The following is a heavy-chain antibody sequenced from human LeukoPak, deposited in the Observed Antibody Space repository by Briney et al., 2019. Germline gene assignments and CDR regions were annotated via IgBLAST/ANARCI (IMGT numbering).Heavy chain of an antibody. CDR2: IYYSGST. J-gene: IGHJ5*02. CDR1: GYX. Sequence: GYXXSWSRQXPGKGLEWIGYIYYSGSTYYNPSLKSRVTISVDTSKNQFSLKLSSVTAADTAVYYCARGANWFDPWGQGTLVTVSS. V-gene: IGHV4-31*02. CDR3: ARGANWFDP.